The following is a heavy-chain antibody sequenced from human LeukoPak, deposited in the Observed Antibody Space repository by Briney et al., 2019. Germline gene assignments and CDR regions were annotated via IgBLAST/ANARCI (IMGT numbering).Heavy chain of an antibody. CDR3: ARAKKYYDFWSGYFPTYYFDY. V-gene: IGHV4-39*07. Sequence: PSETLSLTCTVSGGSISTSNYYWGWIRQPPGKGLEWIGEINHSGSTNYNPSLKSRVTISVDTSKNQFSLKLSSVTAADTAVYYCARAKKYYDFWSGYFPTYYFDYWGQGTLVTVSS. D-gene: IGHD3-3*01. CDR1: GGSISTSNYY. J-gene: IGHJ4*02. CDR2: INHSGST.